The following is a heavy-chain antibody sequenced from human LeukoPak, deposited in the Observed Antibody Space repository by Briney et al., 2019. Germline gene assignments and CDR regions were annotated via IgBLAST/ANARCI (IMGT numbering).Heavy chain of an antibody. V-gene: IGHV3-23*01. J-gene: IGHJ5*02. Sequence: GGSLRLSCAASGFTFSSYAMSWVRQAPGKGLEWLSAISAGGGSTYFADSVKGRFTISRDNSKNTLFLQMNSLRAEDTAVYYCAKSSSWTYNWFDPWGQGTLVTVSS. D-gene: IGHD6-13*01. CDR2: ISAGGGST. CDR3: AKSSSWTYNWFDP. CDR1: GFTFSSYA.